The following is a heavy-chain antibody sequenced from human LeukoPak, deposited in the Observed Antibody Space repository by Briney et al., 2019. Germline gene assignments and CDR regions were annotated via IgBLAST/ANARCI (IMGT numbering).Heavy chain of an antibody. CDR1: GFTFDDYA. V-gene: IGHV3-9*01. CDR2: ISWNSGSI. D-gene: IGHD2-2*02. Sequence: GGSLRLSCAASGFTFDDYAMHWVRHAPGKGLEWVSGISWNSGSIVYADSVKGRFTISRDNAKNSLYLQMNSLRAEDTALYYCAKDIGTGYCSSTSCYTESYYYYYYYMDVGGKGTTATAS. CDR3: AKDIGTGYCSSTSCYTESYYYYYYYMDV. J-gene: IGHJ6*03.